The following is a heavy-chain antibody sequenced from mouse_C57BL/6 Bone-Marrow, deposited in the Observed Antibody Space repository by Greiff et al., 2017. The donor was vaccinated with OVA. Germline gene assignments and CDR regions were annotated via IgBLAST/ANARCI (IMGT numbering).Heavy chain of an antibody. D-gene: IGHD2-10*01. CDR1: GFSFNTYA. J-gene: IGHJ4*01. CDR3: VRSYYGRAMNY. CDR2: IRSKSNNYAT. V-gene: IGHV10-1*01. Sequence: EVKLMESGGGLVQPKGSLKLSCAASGFSFNTYAMNWVRQAPGKGLEWVARIRSKSNNYATYYAVSVKDRFTISTYNSESNLYLQMNNLKTEDTAMYYCVRSYYGRAMNYWGQGTSFTVST.